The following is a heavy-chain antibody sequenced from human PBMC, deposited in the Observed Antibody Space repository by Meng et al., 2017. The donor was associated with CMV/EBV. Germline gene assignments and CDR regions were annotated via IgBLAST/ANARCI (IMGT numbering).Heavy chain of an antibody. V-gene: IGHV4-39*07. Sequence: RQLPESGPGLVKPSETLSLTCTVSGGSISSSSYYWGWIRQPPGKGLEWIGSIYYSGSTYYNPSLKSRVTISVDTSKNQFSLKLSSVTAADTAVYYCARGGIAAAGLHWGQGTLVTVSS. CDR3: ARGGIAAAGLH. D-gene: IGHD6-13*01. CDR1: GGSISSSSYY. J-gene: IGHJ4*02. CDR2: IYYSGST.